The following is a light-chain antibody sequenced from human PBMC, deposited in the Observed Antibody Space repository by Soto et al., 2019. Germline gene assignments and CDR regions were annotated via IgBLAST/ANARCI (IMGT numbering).Light chain of an antibody. Sequence: DIQMTQSPSTVSASIGDRVTITCRASQGIRSWLAWYQQKPGKAPKLLIYAASSLQSGVPSRFSGSGSGTEFTLTISNLQPDDFATYFCQQYHNYPRTFGQGTKVDIK. V-gene: IGKV1-5*01. J-gene: IGKJ1*01. CDR1: QGIRSW. CDR3: QQYHNYPRT. CDR2: AAS.